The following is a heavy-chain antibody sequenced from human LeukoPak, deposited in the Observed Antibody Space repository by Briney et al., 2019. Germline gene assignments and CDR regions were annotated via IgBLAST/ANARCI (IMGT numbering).Heavy chain of an antibody. CDR1: GFTFSSYG. CDR2: IRYDGSNK. D-gene: IGHD4-17*01. CDR3: AKDRIYGRPTLFDY. V-gene: IGHV3-30*02. Sequence: GGSLRLSCAASGFTFSSYGMRWVRQAPGKGLEWVAFIRYDGSNKYYADSVKGRFTISRDNSKNTLYLQMNSLRAEDTAVYYRAKDRIYGRPTLFDYWGQGTLVTASP. J-gene: IGHJ4*02.